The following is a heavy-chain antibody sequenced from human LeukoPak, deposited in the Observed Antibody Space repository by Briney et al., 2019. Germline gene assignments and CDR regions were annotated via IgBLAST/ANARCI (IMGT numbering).Heavy chain of an antibody. CDR1: GGSISSGDYY. J-gene: IGHJ4*02. V-gene: IGHV4-30-4*08. D-gene: IGHD4-11*01. CDR3: ARGGTTVKPGLNFDY. CDR2: IDYSGST. Sequence: PSQTLSLTCTVSGGSISSGDYYWSWIRQPPGKGLEWIGYIDYSGSTYYNPSLKSRVTISVDTSKNQFSLKLSSVTAADTAVYYCARGGTTVKPGLNFDYWGQGTLVTVSS.